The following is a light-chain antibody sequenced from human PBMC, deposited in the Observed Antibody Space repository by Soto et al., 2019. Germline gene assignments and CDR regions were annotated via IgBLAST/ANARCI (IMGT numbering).Light chain of an antibody. J-gene: IGKJ5*01. V-gene: IGKV3-11*01. CDR3: QQRKKWPPIT. CDR2: DVS. Sequence: IVLTQSPVTLSLSPGERATLSCRASQNISSYLIWYQQKPGQAPRLLMYDVSNRATGIPARFSGSGSGTDFILTISNIEAEDVAIYYCQQRKKWPPITFGQGTRLEIK. CDR1: QNISSY.